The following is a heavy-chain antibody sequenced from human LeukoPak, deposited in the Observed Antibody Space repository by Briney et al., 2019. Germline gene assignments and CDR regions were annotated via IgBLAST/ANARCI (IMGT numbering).Heavy chain of an antibody. CDR2: IYYSGST. Sequence: SETLSLTCTVSSGSISSYYWCWIRQPPGKGLEWIGYIYYSGSTNYNPSLKSRVTISVDMSKNQFSLMLSSVTAADTAVYYCARGGYSNGFDYWGQGTLVTVSS. CDR3: ARGGYSNGFDY. CDR1: SGSISSYY. J-gene: IGHJ4*02. V-gene: IGHV4-59*01. D-gene: IGHD5-18*01.